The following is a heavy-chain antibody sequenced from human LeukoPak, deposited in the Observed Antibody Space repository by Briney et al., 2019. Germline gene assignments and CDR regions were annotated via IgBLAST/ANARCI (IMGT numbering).Heavy chain of an antibody. V-gene: IGHV3-23*01. CDR2: ISGSGGNT. J-gene: IGHJ4*02. CDR1: GFTFSSYV. CDR3: ARDTGAAGDGYPVDY. Sequence: GGSLRLSCAASGFTFSSYVMSWVRQAPGKGLEWVSAISGSGGNTYYADSVKGRFTISRDNAKNSLFLQMNSLRDEDTAVYYCARDTGAAGDGYPVDYWGQGTLVTVSS. D-gene: IGHD7-27*01.